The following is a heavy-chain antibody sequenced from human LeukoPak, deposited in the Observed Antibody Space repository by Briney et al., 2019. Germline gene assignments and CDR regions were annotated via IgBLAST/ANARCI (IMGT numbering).Heavy chain of an antibody. J-gene: IGHJ5*02. CDR1: GYTFTGYY. CDR3: ARETGTPPAKRFDP. D-gene: IGHD1-1*01. V-gene: IGHV1-2*04. Sequence: ASVKVSCKASGYTFTGYYMHWVRQAPGQGLEWMGWINPNSGGTNYAQKFQDWVTMTRDTSISTAYMELSRLRSDDTAVYYCARETGTPPAKRFDPWGQGTLVTVSS. CDR2: INPNSGGT.